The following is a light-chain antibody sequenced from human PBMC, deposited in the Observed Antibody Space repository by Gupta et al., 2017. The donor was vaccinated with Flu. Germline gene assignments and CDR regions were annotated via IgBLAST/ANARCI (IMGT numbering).Light chain of an antibody. J-gene: IGLJ3*02. Sequence: SSSNIGNNYVSWYQQLPGTAPKLLIYENNKRPSGIPDRFSGSKSGTSATLGITGLQTGDEADYYCGTWDSSLRGWVFGGGTKLTVL. V-gene: IGLV1-51*02. CDR3: GTWDSSLRGWV. CDR2: ENN. CDR1: SSNIGNNY.